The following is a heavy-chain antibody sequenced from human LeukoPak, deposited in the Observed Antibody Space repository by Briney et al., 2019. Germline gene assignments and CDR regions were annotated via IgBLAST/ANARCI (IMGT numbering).Heavy chain of an antibody. Sequence: PGGSLRLSCAASGFTFSRYAMHWVRQAPGKGLEYVSAISSNGGSTYYANSVKGRFTISRDNSKNTLYLQMGSLRAEDMAVYYCARDLSLLGGQGTLVTVSS. CDR2: ISSNGGST. J-gene: IGHJ4*02. CDR3: ARDLSLL. V-gene: IGHV3-64*01. CDR1: GFTFSRYA.